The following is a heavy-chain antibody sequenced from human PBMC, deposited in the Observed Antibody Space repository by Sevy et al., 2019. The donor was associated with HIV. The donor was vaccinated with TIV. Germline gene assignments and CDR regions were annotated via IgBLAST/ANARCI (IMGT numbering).Heavy chain of an antibody. CDR3: AKEGKNIRSWFEP. Sequence: ASVKVSCKASGYSFTNYGIGWVRQAPGQGLEWIGWIRGYNGYTNYAQNLQGRVTMTTDTSTSTAYMELRSLRSDDTSIYYCAKEGKNIRSWFEPWGQGTLVTVSS. CDR2: IRGYNGYT. J-gene: IGHJ5*02. D-gene: IGHD3-3*02. CDR1: GYSFTNYG. V-gene: IGHV1-18*01.